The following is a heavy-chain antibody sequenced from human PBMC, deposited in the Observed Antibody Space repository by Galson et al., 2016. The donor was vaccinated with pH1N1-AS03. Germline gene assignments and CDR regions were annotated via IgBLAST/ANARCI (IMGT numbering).Heavy chain of an antibody. D-gene: IGHD3-3*01. V-gene: IGHV3-23*01. Sequence: SLRLSCAASGFTFSNYIMNWVRQAPGKGLQWVSGIGGIDSSTWYAESVKGRFTVSRDNSKNTVYLQMNSLRAEDTAIYYCARGSGSPHWFDPWGQGTLVTVSA. CDR1: GFTFSNYI. CDR2: IGGIDSST. CDR3: ARGSGSPHWFDP. J-gene: IGHJ5*02.